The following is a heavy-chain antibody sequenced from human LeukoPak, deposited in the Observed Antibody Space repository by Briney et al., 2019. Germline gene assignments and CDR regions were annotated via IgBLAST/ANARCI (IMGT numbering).Heavy chain of an antibody. CDR1: GFTFSSYS. V-gene: IGHV3-21*04. Sequence: TGGSLRLSCAASGFTFSSYSMNWVRQAPGKGLEWVSSISSSSSYIYYADSVKGRFTISRDNAKNTLYLQMNSLRAEDTAVYYCAKERYCSSTSCLTHFDYWGQGTLVTVSS. CDR2: ISSSSSYI. J-gene: IGHJ4*02. D-gene: IGHD2-2*01. CDR3: AKERYCSSTSCLTHFDY.